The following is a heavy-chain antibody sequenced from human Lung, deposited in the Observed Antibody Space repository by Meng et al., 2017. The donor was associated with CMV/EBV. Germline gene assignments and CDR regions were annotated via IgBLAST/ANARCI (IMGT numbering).Heavy chain of an antibody. Sequence: LQGWGPGRVKPSGTLSLTCAVSGGSISSSNWWSWVRQPPGKGLEWIGEIYHSGSTNYNPSLKSRVTISVDKSKNQFSLKLSSVTAADTAVYYCASFPPPGKQWLVTDYWGQGTLVTVSS. CDR2: IYHSGST. CDR3: ASFPPPGKQWLVTDY. J-gene: IGHJ4*02. D-gene: IGHD6-19*01. V-gene: IGHV4-4*02. CDR1: GGSISSSNW.